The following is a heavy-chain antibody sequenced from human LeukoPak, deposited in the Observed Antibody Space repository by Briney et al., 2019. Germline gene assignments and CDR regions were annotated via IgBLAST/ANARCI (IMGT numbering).Heavy chain of an antibody. CDR1: GGSISSSSYY. D-gene: IGHD3-16*01. CDR3: ARVETTMIRY. V-gene: IGHV4-39*07. Sequence: SETLSLTCTVSGGSISSSSYYWGWIRQPPGKGLEWIGSIYYSGSTYYNPALKSRATISVDTSKNQFSLTLSSVTAADTAVYYCARVETTMIRYWGQGTLVAVSS. J-gene: IGHJ4*02. CDR2: IYYSGST.